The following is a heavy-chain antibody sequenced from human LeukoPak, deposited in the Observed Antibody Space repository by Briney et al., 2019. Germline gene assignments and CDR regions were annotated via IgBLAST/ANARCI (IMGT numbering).Heavy chain of an antibody. CDR2: IYYSAST. V-gene: IGHV4-61*08. CDR3: ARGGRGRNWFDP. J-gene: IGHJ5*02. Sequence: SETLSLTCTVSGDSVASGGYYWNWIRQPPGKGLEWIGYIYYSASTNYNLSLKSRVTISVDTSENQFSLKLTSVTAADTAVYYCARGGRGRNWFDPWGQGTLVTVSS. D-gene: IGHD2-15*01. CDR1: GDSVASGGYY.